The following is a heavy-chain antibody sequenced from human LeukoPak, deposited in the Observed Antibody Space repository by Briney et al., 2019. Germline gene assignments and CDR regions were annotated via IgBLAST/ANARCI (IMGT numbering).Heavy chain of an antibody. CDR3: ARVRYSDSSVLTRKRSYYFDY. Sequence: SETLSLTCPVSGGSISSYYWSWIRQPAGKGLESIGHISTNGSTNYNPPLKSRVTMSVDTSKNQFSLKLSSVTAADTAVYYCARVRYSDSSVLTRKRSYYFDYWGQGTLVTVSS. CDR2: ISTNGST. J-gene: IGHJ4*02. D-gene: IGHD3-22*01. V-gene: IGHV4-4*07. CDR1: GGSISSYY.